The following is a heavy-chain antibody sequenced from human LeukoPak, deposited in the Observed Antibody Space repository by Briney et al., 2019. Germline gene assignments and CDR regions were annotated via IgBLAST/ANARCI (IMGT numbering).Heavy chain of an antibody. CDR3: ANTLMVYAIPDAFDI. V-gene: IGHV3-30*18. D-gene: IGHD2-8*01. CDR1: GFTFSSYG. J-gene: IGHJ3*02. Sequence: PGGSLRLSCAASGFTFSSYGMHWVRQAPGKGLEWVAVISYDGSNKYYADSVKGRFTISRDNSKTTLYLQMNSLRAEDTAVYYCANTLMVYAIPDAFDIWGQGTMVTVSS. CDR2: ISYDGSNK.